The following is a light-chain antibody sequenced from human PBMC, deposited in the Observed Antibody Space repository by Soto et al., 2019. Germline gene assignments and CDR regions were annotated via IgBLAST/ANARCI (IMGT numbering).Light chain of an antibody. CDR1: QSVSSH. CDR3: QQYGSSPST. CDR2: GAS. J-gene: IGKJ1*01. V-gene: IGKV3-20*01. Sequence: EILMTQSPDTLSVARGERATLSCRASQSVSSHLAWYQKKPGQAPRRLIFGASIRATGIPDRFSGSGSGTDFTLTISGLEPEDFAVYYCQQYGSSPSTFGQGTKVDI.